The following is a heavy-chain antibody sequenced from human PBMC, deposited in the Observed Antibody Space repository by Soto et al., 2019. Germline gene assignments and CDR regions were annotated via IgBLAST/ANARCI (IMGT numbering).Heavy chain of an antibody. J-gene: IGHJ3*02. CDR3: ARSREQWLVDAFDI. D-gene: IGHD6-19*01. Sequence: SETLSLTCAVYGGSFSAFYWSWIRQPPGKELEWIGEVNPTGTTKYNPSLKRRVTMSLDTSKKQFSLNLNSMTAADTALYYCARSREQWLVDAFDIWGQGTMVTVSS. V-gene: IGHV4-34*01. CDR2: VNPTGTT. CDR1: GGSFSAFY.